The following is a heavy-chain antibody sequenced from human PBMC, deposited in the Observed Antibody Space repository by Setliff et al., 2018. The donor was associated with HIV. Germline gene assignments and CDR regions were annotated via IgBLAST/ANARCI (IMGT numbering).Heavy chain of an antibody. Sequence: SETLSLTCTVSGGSISSSYYYWGWIRQPPGKGLEWIGSIYHSGSTYYNPSLKSRLTISVDMSKNQLSLKLSSVTAADTAVYYCARGHVDRTLFGVVTLRRGAGRPVYSGMDVWGQGTTVTVSS. J-gene: IGHJ6*02. V-gene: IGHV4-39*07. D-gene: IGHD3-3*01. CDR2: IYHSGST. CDR3: ARGHVDRTLFGVVTLRRGAGRPVYSGMDV. CDR1: GGSISSSYYY.